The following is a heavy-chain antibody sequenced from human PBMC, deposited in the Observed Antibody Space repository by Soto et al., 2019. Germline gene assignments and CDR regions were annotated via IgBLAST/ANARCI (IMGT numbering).Heavy chain of an antibody. Sequence: PSETLSLTCTVSGGSISSSIYYWGWIPQPPGKGLEWIGSIYYSGSTYYNPSLKSRVTISVDTSKNQFSLKLSSVTAADTAVYYCARLYGSGADLISWGQGTLVTVSS. CDR1: GGSISSSIYY. J-gene: IGHJ5*02. CDR2: IYYSGST. CDR3: ARLYGSGADLIS. D-gene: IGHD3-10*01. V-gene: IGHV4-39*01.